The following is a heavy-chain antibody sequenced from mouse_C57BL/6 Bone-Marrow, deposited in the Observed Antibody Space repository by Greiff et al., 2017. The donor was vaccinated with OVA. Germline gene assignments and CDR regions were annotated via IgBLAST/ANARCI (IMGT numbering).Heavy chain of an antibody. D-gene: IGHD2-3*01. V-gene: IGHV1-64*01. CDR3: AIYDGYYLFAY. CDR1: GYTFTSYW. CDR2: IHPNSGST. Sequence: QVQLQQPGAELVKPGASVKLSCKASGYTFTSYWMHWVKQRPGQGLEWIGMIHPNSGSTNYNEKFKSKATLTVDKSSSTAYMQLSSLTSEDSAVYYCAIYDGYYLFAYWGQGTLVTVSA. J-gene: IGHJ3*01.